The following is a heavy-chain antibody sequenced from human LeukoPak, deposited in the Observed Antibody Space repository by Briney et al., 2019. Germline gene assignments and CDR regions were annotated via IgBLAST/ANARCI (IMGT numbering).Heavy chain of an antibody. J-gene: IGHJ6*02. CDR3: ARYCIRRPCYGVVYYGMDV. CDR2: ISDTT. CDR1: GFTFSTSP. V-gene: IGHV3-23*01. Sequence: GGSLRLSCTASGFTFSTSPMTWVRQVPGKGLGWVAAISDTTYYADSVKGRFTISRDNSKNTLYLQMNRLRVEDTAIYYCARYCIRRPCYGVVYYGMDVWGQGTTVTVSS. D-gene: IGHD2-15*01.